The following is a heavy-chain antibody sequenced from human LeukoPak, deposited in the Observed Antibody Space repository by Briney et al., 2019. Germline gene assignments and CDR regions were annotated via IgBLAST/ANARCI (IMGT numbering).Heavy chain of an antibody. V-gene: IGHV3-64*01. J-gene: IGHJ4*02. CDR1: GFTFSSYA. CDR3: ARAFYDSSGLDY. D-gene: IGHD3-22*01. Sequence: PGGSLRLSCAASGFTFSSYAMHWVRQAPGKGLEYVSAISSNGGSTYYANSVKGRFTISRDNSKNTLYLQMGSLRAEDMAVYYCARAFYDSSGLDYWGQGTLVTVSS. CDR2: ISSNGGST.